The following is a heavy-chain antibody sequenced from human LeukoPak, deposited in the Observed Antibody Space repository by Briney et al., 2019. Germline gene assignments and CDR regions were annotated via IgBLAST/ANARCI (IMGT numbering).Heavy chain of an antibody. CDR1: GFTFSSYA. D-gene: IGHD2/OR15-2a*01. CDR3: GRSEDYFDAFDI. Sequence: PGGSLRLSCAASGFTFSSYAMHWVRQAPGKGLEWVAVISYDGSNKYYADSVKGRFTISRDNSKNTLYLQMNSLRAEDTAVYYCGRSEDYFDAFDIWGQGTMVTVSS. V-gene: IGHV3-30*01. J-gene: IGHJ3*02. CDR2: ISYDGSNK.